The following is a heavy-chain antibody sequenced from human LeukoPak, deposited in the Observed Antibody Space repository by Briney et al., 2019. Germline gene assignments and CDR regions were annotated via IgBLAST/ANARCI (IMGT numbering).Heavy chain of an antibody. CDR1: GDSVSRSDSY. V-gene: IGHV4-39*01. CDR2: IYCSGRT. J-gene: IGHJ1*01. Sequence: SETLSLTCSVSGDSVSRSDSYWDWIRQPPGKGLQWIGTIYCSGRTYYSPSLKSRSAMFVDTSNNQFSLNPRSVTAADTAVYYCARRRYYDGSGYLEWGQGTLLSVSS. D-gene: IGHD3-22*01. CDR3: ARRRYYDGSGYLE.